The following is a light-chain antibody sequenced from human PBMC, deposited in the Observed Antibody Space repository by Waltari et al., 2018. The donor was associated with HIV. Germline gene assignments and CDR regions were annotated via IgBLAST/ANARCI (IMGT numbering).Light chain of an antibody. Sequence: QSALTQPASVSGSPGQSITISCTGTNSDVDAYNYVSWYQQHPGKAPKHMIYQVTNRPSGVSNRFSGSKSGNTASLTISGLQAEDEADYYCSSFTISSTLDFGTGTKVTVL. V-gene: IGLV2-14*01. CDR2: QVT. J-gene: IGLJ1*01. CDR3: SSFTISSTLD. CDR1: NSDVDAYNY.